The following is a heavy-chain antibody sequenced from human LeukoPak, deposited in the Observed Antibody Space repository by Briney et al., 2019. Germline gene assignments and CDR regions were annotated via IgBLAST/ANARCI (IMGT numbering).Heavy chain of an antibody. J-gene: IGHJ3*02. CDR1: GYSISSGYY. CDR2: IYHSGST. D-gene: IGHD3-22*01. V-gene: IGHV4-38-2*02. CDR3: ARDVGTMIVVVIRTEAFDI. Sequence: PSETLSLTCTVSGYSISSGYYWGWIRQPPGKGLEWIESIYHSGSTYYNPSLKSRVTISVDTSKNQFSLKLSSVTAADTAVYYCARDVGTMIVVVIRTEAFDIWGQGTMVTVSS.